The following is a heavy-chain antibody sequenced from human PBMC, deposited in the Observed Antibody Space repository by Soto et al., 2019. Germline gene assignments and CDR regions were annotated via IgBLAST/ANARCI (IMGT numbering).Heavy chain of an antibody. D-gene: IGHD3-3*01. Sequence: PGGSLRLSCAASGFTFSSYSMNWVRQAPGKGLEWVSSISSSSSYIYYADSVKGRFTISRDNAKNSLYLQMNSLRAEDTAMYYCARQASTIFGVVKDYYYYYGMDVWGQGTTVTVSS. CDR1: GFTFSSYS. J-gene: IGHJ6*02. CDR2: ISSSSSYI. V-gene: IGHV3-21*04. CDR3: ARQASTIFGVVKDYYYYYGMDV.